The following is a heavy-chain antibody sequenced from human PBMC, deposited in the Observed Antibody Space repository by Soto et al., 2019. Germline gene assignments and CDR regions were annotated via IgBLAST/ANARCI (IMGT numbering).Heavy chain of an antibody. CDR3: ARGSGWYGMDV. J-gene: IGHJ6*02. Sequence: GASVKVSCKASGYTFTSYGIGWVRQAPGQGLEWMGWISAYNGNTNYAQKLQGRVTMTRNTSISTAYMELSSLRSEDTAVDYCARGSGWYGMDVWGQGTKVTVSS. V-gene: IGHV1-18*01. CDR1: GYTFTSYG. CDR2: ISAYNGNT. D-gene: IGHD6-19*01.